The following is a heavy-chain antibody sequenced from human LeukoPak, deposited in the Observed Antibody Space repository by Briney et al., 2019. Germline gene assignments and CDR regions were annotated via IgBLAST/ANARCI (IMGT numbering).Heavy chain of an antibody. J-gene: IGHJ4*02. V-gene: IGHV4-59*11. Sequence: SETLSLTCTVSGGSISNHHWSWIRQPPGKGLEWIGSIYDRGSTKYNPSLKSRVTISVDTSKNQFSLRLSSVTAADTAVYYCARGRTFDNWGQGTLVTVSS. CDR1: GGSISNHH. CDR3: ARGRTFDN. CDR2: IYDRGST.